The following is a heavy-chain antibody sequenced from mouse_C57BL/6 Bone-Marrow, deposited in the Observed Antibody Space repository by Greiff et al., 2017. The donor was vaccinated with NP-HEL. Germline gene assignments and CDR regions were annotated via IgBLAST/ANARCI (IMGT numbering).Heavy chain of an antibody. J-gene: IGHJ3*01. V-gene: IGHV5-6*01. Sequence: EVQLVESGGDLVKPGGSLKLSCAASGFTFSSYGMSWVRQTPDKRLEWVATISSGGSYTYSPERVKGRFTISRDNAKNTLYLQMSSLKSEDTAMYYCASPYDYDVAWFAYWGQGTRVTVSA. CDR1: GFTFSSYG. CDR3: ASPYDYDVAWFAY. CDR2: ISSGGSYT. D-gene: IGHD2-4*01.